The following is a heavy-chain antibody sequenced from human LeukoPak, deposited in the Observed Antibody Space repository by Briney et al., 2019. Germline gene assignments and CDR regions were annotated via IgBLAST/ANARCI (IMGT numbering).Heavy chain of an antibody. CDR3: ARDVEYYYFDY. D-gene: IGHD2/OR15-2a*01. CDR1: GFTFSSYR. V-gene: IGHV3-21*03. CDR2: ISSSSSSYI. J-gene: IGHJ4*02. Sequence: GGSLRLSCAASGFTFSSYRMNWVRQAPGKGLEWVSSISSSSSSYIYYADSVKGRFTLSRDNARNSLYLQMNSLRAEDTAVYYCARDVEYYYFDYWGQGTLVTVSS.